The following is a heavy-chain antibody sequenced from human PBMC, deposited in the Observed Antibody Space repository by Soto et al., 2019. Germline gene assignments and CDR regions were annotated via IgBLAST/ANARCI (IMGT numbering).Heavy chain of an antibody. CDR2: INPNGGST. J-gene: IGHJ3*02. CDR1: GYTFTSYI. D-gene: IGHD3-22*01. Sequence: ASVKVSCKASGYTFTSYIMHWVRQAPGQGLEWMGIINPNGGSTYYAQKFQGRVTMTRDTSTGTIYMELSSLRSEDTAVYYCASAIEVNDAFDMWGKVTMVTVSS. V-gene: IGHV1-46*01. CDR3: ASAIEVNDAFDM.